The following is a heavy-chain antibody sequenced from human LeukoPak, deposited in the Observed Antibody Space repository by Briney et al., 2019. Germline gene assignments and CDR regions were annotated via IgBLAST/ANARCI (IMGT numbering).Heavy chain of an antibody. J-gene: IGHJ4*02. CDR2: ISGSGGST. CDR3: AKDRLVRGVIVLYYFDY. V-gene: IGHV3-23*01. D-gene: IGHD3-10*01. Sequence: PGGSLRLSCAASGFTFSSYGMSWVRQAPGKGLEWVSAISGSGGSTYYADSVKGRFTISRDNSKNTLYLQMNSLRAEDTAVYYCAKDRLVRGVIVLYYFDYWGQGTLVTVSS. CDR1: GFTFSSYG.